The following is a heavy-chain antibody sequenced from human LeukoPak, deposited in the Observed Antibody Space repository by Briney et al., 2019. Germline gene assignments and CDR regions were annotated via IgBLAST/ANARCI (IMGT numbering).Heavy chain of an antibody. Sequence: GGSLRLSCAASGFTFRNHDIHWVRQAPGKGLEWVASIRFHGNSQYYADYVKGRFTISRDNSENTVSLQMNSLRAAATALYFCAKDLLRNPDFDYWGQGTLVTVSS. CDR1: GFTFRNHD. D-gene: IGHD1-14*01. V-gene: IGHV3-30*02. J-gene: IGHJ4*02. CDR2: IRFHGNSQ. CDR3: AKDLLRNPDFDY.